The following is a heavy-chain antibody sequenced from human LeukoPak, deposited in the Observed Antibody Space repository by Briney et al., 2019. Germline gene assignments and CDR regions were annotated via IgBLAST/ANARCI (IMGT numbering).Heavy chain of an antibody. CDR1: GITFSSYG. J-gene: IGHJ4*02. Sequence: GGTLRLSCAASGITFSSYGMSWVRQAPGKGLEWVSVTYSGGSTYYADSVKGRCTISRDNSKNTLYLQMNSLRGEDTAVYYCASGIRAFDNWGQGTLVTVSA. CDR2: TYSGGST. V-gene: IGHV3-66*01. D-gene: IGHD1-26*01. CDR3: ASGIRAFDN.